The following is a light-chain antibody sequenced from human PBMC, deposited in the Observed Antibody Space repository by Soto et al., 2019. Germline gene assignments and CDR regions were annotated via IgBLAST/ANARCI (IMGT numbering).Light chain of an antibody. J-gene: IGLJ3*02. V-gene: IGLV2-14*01. Sequence: QSVLTQPASVSGSPGQSITISCTGTSSDVGGYNYVSWYQHHPGKAPKLMIYEVSNRPSGVSNRFSGSKSGNTASLTISGLQAEDEADYSCSSYTGSSTPVFGGGTKLTVL. CDR1: SSDVGGYNY. CDR3: SSYTGSSTPV. CDR2: EVS.